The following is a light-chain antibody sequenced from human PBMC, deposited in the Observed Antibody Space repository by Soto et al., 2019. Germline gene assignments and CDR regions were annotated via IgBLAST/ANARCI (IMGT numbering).Light chain of an antibody. V-gene: IGLV3-21*04. Sequence: SYELTQPPSVSVAPGKTARITCGGYHIGRKSVHWYQQKPGQAPVLVIYYDSDRPSGIPERFSGSNSGNTATLTISRVEAGDEADYYCHVWDSSSDHPFGGGTKLTVL. CDR2: YDS. J-gene: IGLJ2*01. CDR1: HIGRKS. CDR3: HVWDSSSDHP.